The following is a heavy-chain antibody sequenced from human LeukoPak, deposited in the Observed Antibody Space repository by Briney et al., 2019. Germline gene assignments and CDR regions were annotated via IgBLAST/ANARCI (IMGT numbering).Heavy chain of an antibody. CDR2: INPNSGGT. Sequence: GASVKVSCKASGYTFTGYYMHWVRQAPGQGLEWMGWINPNSGGTNYAQKFQGRVTMTRDTSISTAYMELSRLRSDDTAVYYCARDEYSSSSGWFDPWGQGTLVTVSS. V-gene: IGHV1-2*02. D-gene: IGHD6-6*01. J-gene: IGHJ5*02. CDR1: GYTFTGYY. CDR3: ARDEYSSSSGWFDP.